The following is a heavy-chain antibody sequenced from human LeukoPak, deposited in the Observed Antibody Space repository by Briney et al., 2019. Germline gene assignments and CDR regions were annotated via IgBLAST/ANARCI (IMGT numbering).Heavy chain of an antibody. CDR2: INRSGRT. Sequence: PGGSLRLSCAASGFTFSTYDMQWVRQAPGKGLEWVSGINRSGRTYYKDSVKGRFTIARDNSKKTLYLQMNSLRAEDTAVYYCAKGGYFAFETWGKGTMVAVSS. V-gene: IGHV3-23*01. J-gene: IGHJ3*02. CDR3: AKGGYFAFET. CDR1: GFTFSTYD. D-gene: IGHD2-2*03.